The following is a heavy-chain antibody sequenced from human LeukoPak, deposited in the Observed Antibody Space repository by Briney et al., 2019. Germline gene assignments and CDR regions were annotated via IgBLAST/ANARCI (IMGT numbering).Heavy chain of an antibody. D-gene: IGHD6-13*01. CDR3: ARAYSTSWFDY. V-gene: IGHV3-11*06. J-gene: IGHJ4*02. CDR1: GFSFSDFY. Sequence: GGSLRLSCAASGFSFSDFYMVWIRQAPGKGLEWVSHISSSSSYTNYADSVKGRFTISRDNAKNSLSLQMNSLRAEDTAVYYCARAYSTSWFDYWGQGTLVTVSS. CDR2: ISSSSSYT.